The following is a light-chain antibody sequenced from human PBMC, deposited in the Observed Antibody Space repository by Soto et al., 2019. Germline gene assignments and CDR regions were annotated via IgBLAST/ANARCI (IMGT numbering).Light chain of an antibody. J-gene: IGKJ4*01. CDR1: QSIRTY. CDR3: QHGYSTPLT. Sequence: IQMTQSPSSMSASVGDIVTIICRASQSIRTYLHWYQQKTGKAPNTRIDAASTLQSGVPSRGSGRGAGTDGTLTIRSLKPEDFATYVGQHGYSTPLTVGGGTKVDIK. CDR2: AAS. V-gene: IGKV1-39*01.